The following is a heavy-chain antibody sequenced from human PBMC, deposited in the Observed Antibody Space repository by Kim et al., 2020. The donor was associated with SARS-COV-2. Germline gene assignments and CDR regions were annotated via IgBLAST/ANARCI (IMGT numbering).Heavy chain of an antibody. Sequence: GESLKISCKGSGYSFTSYWISWVRQMPGKGLEWMGRIDPSDSYTNYSPSFQGHVTISADKSISTAYLQWSSLKASDTAMYYCASGGQLVLGLNYYYYGMDVWGQGTTVTVSS. CDR3: ASGGQLVLGLNYYYYGMDV. J-gene: IGHJ6*02. D-gene: IGHD6-13*01. CDR2: IDPSDSYT. V-gene: IGHV5-10-1*01. CDR1: GYSFTSYW.